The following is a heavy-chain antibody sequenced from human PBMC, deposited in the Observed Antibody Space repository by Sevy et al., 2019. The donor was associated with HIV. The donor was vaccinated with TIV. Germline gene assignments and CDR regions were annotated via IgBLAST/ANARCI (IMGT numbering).Heavy chain of an antibody. CDR2: ISYDGSNK. CDR3: AKKLEPGNYFDY. J-gene: IGHJ4*02. V-gene: IGHV3-30*18. D-gene: IGHD1-1*01. Sequence: GWSLRLSCAASGFTFSSYGMHWVRQAPGKGLEWVAVISYDGSNKYYADSVKGRFTISRDNSKNTLYLQMNSLRAEDTAVYYCAKKLEPGNYFDYWGQGTLVTVSS. CDR1: GFTFSSYG.